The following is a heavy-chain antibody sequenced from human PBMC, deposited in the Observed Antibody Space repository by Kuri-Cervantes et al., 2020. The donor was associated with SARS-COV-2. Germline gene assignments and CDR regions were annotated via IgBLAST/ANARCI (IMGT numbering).Heavy chain of an antibody. V-gene: IGHV1-46*01. CDR2: INPSGGST. D-gene: IGHD3-3*01. CDR3: AATKGYFWSGYSPIDY. Sequence: VKVSCKASGYTFTSYYMHWVRQAPGQGLEWMGIINPSGGSTSYAQKFQGRVTMTRDTSTSTVYMELSSLRSEDTAVYYCAATKGYFWSGYSPIDYWGQGTLVTVSS. CDR1: GYTFTSYY. J-gene: IGHJ4*02.